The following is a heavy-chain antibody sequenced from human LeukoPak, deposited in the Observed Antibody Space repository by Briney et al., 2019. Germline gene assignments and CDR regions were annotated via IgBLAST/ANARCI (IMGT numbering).Heavy chain of an antibody. V-gene: IGHV3-23*01. D-gene: IGHD2-21*02. CDR3: ARELLAHCGGDCYSPYFDY. Sequence: GGSLRLSCAASGFTFSSYAMSWVRQAPGKGLEWVSSFSGSGGSTYYADSVKGRFTISRDTSKSTLYLQMNSLRTEDTAVYYCARELLAHCGGDCYSPYFDYWGQGTLVTVSS. J-gene: IGHJ4*02. CDR1: GFTFSSYA. CDR2: FSGSGGST.